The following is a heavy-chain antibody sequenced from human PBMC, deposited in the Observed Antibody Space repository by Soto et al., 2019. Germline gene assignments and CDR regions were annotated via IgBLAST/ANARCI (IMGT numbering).Heavy chain of an antibody. Sequence: GESLKISCAASGFTFSSYAMSWVRQAPGKGLEWVSAISGSGGSTYYADSVKGRFTISRDNSKNTLYLQMNSLRAEETAVYYCATVPLKPLVPAAMQRWFDPWGQGTLVTVSS. CDR3: ATVPLKPLVPAAMQRWFDP. V-gene: IGHV3-23*01. CDR2: ISGSGGST. D-gene: IGHD2-2*01. J-gene: IGHJ5*02. CDR1: GFTFSSYA.